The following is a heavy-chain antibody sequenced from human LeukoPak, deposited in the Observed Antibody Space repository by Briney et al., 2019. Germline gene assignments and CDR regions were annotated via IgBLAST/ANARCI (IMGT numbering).Heavy chain of an antibody. CDR1: GFTFSSYA. CDR2: ISGSGGST. V-gene: IGHV3-23*01. CDR3: AKGIAAAGNEPFDY. Sequence: GGPLRLSFAASGFTFSSYAMSWVRQAPGKGLEWVSAISGSGGSTYYEDSVKGRFTISRDNSKNTPYLQMNSLRAEDTAVYYCAKGIAAAGNEPFDYWGQGTLVTVSS. J-gene: IGHJ4*02. D-gene: IGHD6-13*01.